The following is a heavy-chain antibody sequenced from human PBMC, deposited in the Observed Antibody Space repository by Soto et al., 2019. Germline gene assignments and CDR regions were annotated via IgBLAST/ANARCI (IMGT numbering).Heavy chain of an antibody. CDR3: ARLNAGTTYYYYGMDV. Sequence: SETLSLTCTVSGGSISSGDYYWSWIRQPPGKGLEWIGYIYYSGSTYYTPSLRSRVTISVDTSKNQFSLKLSSVTAADTAVYYCARLNAGTTYYYYGMDVWGQGTTVT. D-gene: IGHD1-7*01. CDR1: GGSISSGDYY. J-gene: IGHJ6*02. CDR2: IYYSGST. V-gene: IGHV4-30-4*01.